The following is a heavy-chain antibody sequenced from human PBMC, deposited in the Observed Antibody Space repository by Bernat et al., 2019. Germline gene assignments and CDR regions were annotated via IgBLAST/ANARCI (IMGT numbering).Heavy chain of an antibody. Sequence: EVQLLESGGGLVQPGGSLRLSCAASGFTFSTYAMSWVRQAPGKGLEWVSAFVGSGGSTYYADSVKGRFTISRDNSKNTLYLQMNSLRAEDTAVYYCARLRPLNSSSWSFDPWGQGTLVTVSS. D-gene: IGHD6-13*01. CDR1: GFTFSTYA. V-gene: IGHV3-23*01. CDR3: ARLRPLNSSSWSFDP. CDR2: FVGSGGST. J-gene: IGHJ5*02.